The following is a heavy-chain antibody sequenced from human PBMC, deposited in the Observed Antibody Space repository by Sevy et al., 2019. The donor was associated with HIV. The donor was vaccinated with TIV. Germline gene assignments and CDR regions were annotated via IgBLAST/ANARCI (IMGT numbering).Heavy chain of an antibody. CDR2: IYWDDDK. CDR3: AHRRSKGSTITEFDY. J-gene: IGHJ4*02. Sequence: SGPTLVKPTQTLRLTCTFSGFSFSTSGVGVGWIRQPPGKALEWLAIIYWDDDKRYSPSLKIRLTISKDTSKDQVVLTMAHMDPVDTGTYYCAHRRSKGSTITEFDYWGQGTLVTVSS. CDR1: GFSFSTSGVG. V-gene: IGHV2-5*02. D-gene: IGHD5-12*01.